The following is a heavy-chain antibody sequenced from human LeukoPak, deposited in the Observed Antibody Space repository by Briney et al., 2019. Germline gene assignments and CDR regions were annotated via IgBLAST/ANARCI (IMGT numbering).Heavy chain of an antibody. CDR3: ARSFGVVIDYYFDY. CDR1: GGTFSSYA. V-gene: IGHV1-69*04. D-gene: IGHD3-3*01. J-gene: IGHJ4*02. Sequence: SVKVSCKASGGTFSSYAISWVRQAPGQGLEWMGRIIPILGIANYAQKFQGRVTITADKSTSTAYMGLSSLRSEDTAVYYCARSFGVVIDYYFDYWGQGTLVTVSS. CDR2: IIPILGIA.